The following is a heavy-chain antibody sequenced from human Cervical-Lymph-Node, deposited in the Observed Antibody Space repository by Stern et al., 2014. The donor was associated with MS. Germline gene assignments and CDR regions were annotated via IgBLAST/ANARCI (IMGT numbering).Heavy chain of an antibody. J-gene: IGHJ3*02. CDR1: GFTVSSNY. CDR3: ARAIFGVVTPTMAPDAFDI. Sequence: EVQLVESGGGLIQPGGSLRLSCAASGFTVSSNYMSWVRQSPGTGLQWVSLIYTDGSTYYADSVKGRFTISRDHPKNTLYLQMNSLGAEDTALYYCARAIFGVVTPTMAPDAFDIWGQGTMVTVSS. CDR2: IYTDGST. V-gene: IGHV3-53*01. D-gene: IGHD3-3*01.